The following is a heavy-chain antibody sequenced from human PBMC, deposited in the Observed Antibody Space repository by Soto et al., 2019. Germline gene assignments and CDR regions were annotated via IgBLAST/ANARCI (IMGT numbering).Heavy chain of an antibody. V-gene: IGHV1-46*01. D-gene: IGHD3-22*01. Sequence: GASVKVSCKASGYTFTSYYMHWVRQAPGQGLEWMGIINPSGGSTSYAQKFQGRVTMTRDTSTSTVYMELSSLRSEDTAVYYCARDRADGITMIVVVTPSPLSSYGMDVWGQGTTVTVSS. J-gene: IGHJ6*02. CDR1: GYTFTSYY. CDR2: INPSGGST. CDR3: ARDRADGITMIVVVTPSPLSSYGMDV.